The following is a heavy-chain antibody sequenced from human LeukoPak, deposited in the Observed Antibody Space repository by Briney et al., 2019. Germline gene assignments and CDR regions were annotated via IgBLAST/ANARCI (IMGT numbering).Heavy chain of an antibody. CDR3: ARDTRYCSSTSCYHDAFDI. D-gene: IGHD2-2*01. J-gene: IGHJ3*02. V-gene: IGHV3-53*04. CDR1: GFTVSSNY. Sequence: GGSLRLSCAASGFTVSSNYMSWVRQAPGKGLEWVSVIYSGGSTYYADSVKGRFTISRHNSKNTLYLQMNSLRAEDTAVYYCARDTRYCSSTSCYHDAFDIWGQGTMVTVSS. CDR2: IYSGGST.